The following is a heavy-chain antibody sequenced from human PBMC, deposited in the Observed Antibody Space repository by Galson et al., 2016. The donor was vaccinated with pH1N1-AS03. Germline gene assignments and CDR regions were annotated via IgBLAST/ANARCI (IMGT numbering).Heavy chain of an antibody. CDR3: ASHGDYFAGRDY. J-gene: IGHJ4*02. V-gene: IGHV4-34*01. D-gene: IGHD4-17*01. CDR2: INHSGST. Sequence: QPPGKGLEWIGEINHSGSTNYNPSLKSRVTISRDTSKKQFSLNLSSVTAADTAVYYCASHGDYFAGRDYWGQGTLVTVSS.